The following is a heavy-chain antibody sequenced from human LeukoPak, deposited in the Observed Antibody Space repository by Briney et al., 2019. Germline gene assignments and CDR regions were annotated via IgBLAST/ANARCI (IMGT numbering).Heavy chain of an antibody. Sequence: AGGSLRLSCAASGFTLSNSWMHWVRQAPGKGLVWVSRVDPDGNTDYADSVKGRFTISRDNAKNTLYLQMNSLGAEDTAVYRCVRDVRGPHDFWGQGTLVTVSS. V-gene: IGHV3-74*01. CDR3: VRDVRGPHDF. D-gene: IGHD2/OR15-2a*01. CDR1: GFTLSNSW. CDR2: VDPDGNT. J-gene: IGHJ4*02.